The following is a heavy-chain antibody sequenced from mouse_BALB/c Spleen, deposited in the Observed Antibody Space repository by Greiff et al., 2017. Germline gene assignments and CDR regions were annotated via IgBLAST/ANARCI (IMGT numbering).Heavy chain of an antibody. CDR1: GFTFSSFG. V-gene: IGHV5-17*02. J-gene: IGHJ4*01. CDR3: ARSGLRRGYAMDY. D-gene: IGHD2-4*01. Sequence: DVQLQESGGGLVQPGGSRKLSCAASGFTFSSFGMHWVRQAPEKGLEWVAYISSGSSTIYYADTVKGRFTISRDNPKNTLFLQMTSLRSEDTAMYYCARSGLRRGYAMDYWGQGTSVTVSS. CDR2: ISSGSSTI.